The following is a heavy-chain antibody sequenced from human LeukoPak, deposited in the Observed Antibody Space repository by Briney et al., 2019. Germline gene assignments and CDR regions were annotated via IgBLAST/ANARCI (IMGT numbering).Heavy chain of an antibody. CDR1: GGSISSYY. V-gene: IGHV4-59*01. CDR2: NYYSGST. D-gene: IGHD1/OR15-1a*01. Sequence: PSETLSLTCTVSGGSISSYYWSWIRQPPGKGLEWIGYNYYSGSTNYNPSLKSRVTISVDTSKNQFSLKLSSVTAADTAVYYCARAGAGTNYYYYYGMDVWGQGTTVTVSS. J-gene: IGHJ6*02. CDR3: ARAGAGTNYYYYYGMDV.